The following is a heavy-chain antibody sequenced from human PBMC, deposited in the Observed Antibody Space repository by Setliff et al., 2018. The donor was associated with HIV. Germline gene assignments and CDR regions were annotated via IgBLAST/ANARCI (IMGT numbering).Heavy chain of an antibody. J-gene: IGHJ4*02. CDR1: GFTFDDYA. Sequence: GGSLRLSCAASGFTFDDYAMHWVRQAPGKGLEWVSGISWNSGSIGYADSVKGRFTISRDNAKNSLYLQMNILRTEDTAVYYCARGQTTAEYWGQGTLVTVSS. CDR3: ARGQTTAEY. V-gene: IGHV3-9*01. D-gene: IGHD4-17*01. CDR2: ISWNSGSI.